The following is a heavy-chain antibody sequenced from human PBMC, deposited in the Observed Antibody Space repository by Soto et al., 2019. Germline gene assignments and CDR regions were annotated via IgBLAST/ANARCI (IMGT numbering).Heavy chain of an antibody. J-gene: IGHJ2*01. V-gene: IGHV4-30-2*01. Sequence: QMRLQESGSGLVKPSQTLSLTCAVSGGSISSGNDSWSWIRQPPCKGQEWIGYIIHSGSPSYNPYLKRRVTIPGYRSKHQFVLRLSCVTAANTAVYYCARDLHDYGDWYLDLWGRGTLVTVSS. CDR1: GGSISSGNDS. D-gene: IGHD4-17*01. CDR2: IIHSGSP. CDR3: ARDLHDYGDWYLDL.